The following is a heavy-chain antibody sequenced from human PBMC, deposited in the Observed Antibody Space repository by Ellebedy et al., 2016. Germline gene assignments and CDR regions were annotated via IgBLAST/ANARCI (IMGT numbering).Heavy chain of an antibody. D-gene: IGHD2-2*01. CDR2: IYYSGST. V-gene: IGHV4-59*08. J-gene: IGHJ6*02. CDR3: ARLRGYQLLSGYYYYGMDV. Sequence: SETLSLTXTVSGGSISSYYWSWIRQPPGKGLEWIGYIYYSGSTNYNPSLKSRVTMSVDTSKNQFSLKLSSVTAADTAVYYCARLRGYQLLSGYYYYGMDVWGQGTTVTVSS. CDR1: GGSISSYY.